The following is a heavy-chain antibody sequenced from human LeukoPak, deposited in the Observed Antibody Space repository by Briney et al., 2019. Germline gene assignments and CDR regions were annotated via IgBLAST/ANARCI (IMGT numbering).Heavy chain of an antibody. V-gene: IGHV5-51*01. Sequence: GESLKISCKGSGYSFSSYWIGWVRQMPGKGLEWMGIIYPGDSDTRYSPSFQGQVTISADKSISTAYLQWSSLKASDTAMYYCARGSSHQIYFYYYGMDVWGQGTTVTVFS. CDR3: ARGSSHQIYFYYYGMDV. CDR2: IYPGDSDT. CDR1: GYSFSSYW. J-gene: IGHJ6*02.